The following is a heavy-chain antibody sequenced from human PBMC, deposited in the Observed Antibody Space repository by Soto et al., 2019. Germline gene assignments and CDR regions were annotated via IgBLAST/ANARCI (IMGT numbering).Heavy chain of an antibody. CDR3: ARGPRQEYGGKFFDY. D-gene: IGHD4-17*01. CDR1: GGPISSGGYY. V-gene: IGHV4-31*03. CDR2: IYYSGGT. J-gene: IGHJ4*02. Sequence: QVQLQESGPGLVKSSQTLSLTCTVSGGPISSGGYYWSWIRQHPGKGLEWIGSIYYSGGTYSNSSLNSRLTLSIDTSKNQISLKMSSVTAADTAVYCCARGPRQEYGGKFFDYWGQGPLVTVSS.